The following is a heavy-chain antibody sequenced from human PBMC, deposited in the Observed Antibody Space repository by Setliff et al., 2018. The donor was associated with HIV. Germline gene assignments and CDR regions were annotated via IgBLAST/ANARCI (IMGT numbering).Heavy chain of an antibody. CDR1: GFPFSSYW. D-gene: IGHD5-12*01. V-gene: IGHV3-74*01. CDR2: INSDGSGT. J-gene: IGHJ6*02. CDR3: ARGHSGYKNGMDV. Sequence: PGGSLRLSCAASGFPFSSYWMHWVRQAPGKGLVWVSRINSDGSGTSYAASVKGRFTISRDNAKNTLYLQMNSLRAEDMAVYYCARGHSGYKNGMDVWGQGTTVTVSS.